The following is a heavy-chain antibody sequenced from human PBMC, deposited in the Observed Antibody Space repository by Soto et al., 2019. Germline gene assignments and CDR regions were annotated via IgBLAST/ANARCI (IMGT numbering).Heavy chain of an antibody. V-gene: IGHV1-2*04. D-gene: IGHD4-17*01. Sequence: QVQLVQSGAEVKKPGASVKVSCKASGYTFTGYYMHWVRQAPGQGLEWMGWINPNSGGTNYAQKFQGWFTMTRDTSISTAYMELSRLRSDDTAVYYCVRDWDYGDYVFDYWGQGTLVTVSS. J-gene: IGHJ4*02. CDR3: VRDWDYGDYVFDY. CDR2: INPNSGGT. CDR1: GYTFTGYY.